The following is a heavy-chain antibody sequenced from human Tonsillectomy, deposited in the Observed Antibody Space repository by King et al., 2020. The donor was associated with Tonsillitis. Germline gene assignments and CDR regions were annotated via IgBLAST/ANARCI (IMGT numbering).Heavy chain of an antibody. CDR1: GFSFSNYA. CDR2: ISYDGSNK. CDR3: AMGVGATTAFDY. J-gene: IGHJ4*02. D-gene: IGHD1-26*01. V-gene: IGHV3-30-3*01. Sequence: VQLVESGGGVVQPGRSLRLSCAASGFSFSNYAMHWVRQAPGKGLEWVAVISYDGSNKYYADSVKGRFTISRDNSKNTLYLQMNSLRAEDTAVYYCAMGVGATTAFDYWGQGTLVTVSS.